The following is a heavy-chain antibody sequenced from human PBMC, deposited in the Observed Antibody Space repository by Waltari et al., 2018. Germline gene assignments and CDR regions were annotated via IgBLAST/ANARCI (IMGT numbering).Heavy chain of an antibody. CDR3: ASGSGSYYFDY. Sequence: EVQLVESGGGLVKPGGSLRLSCAASGFTFSSYSMNWVRQAPGKGLEWVSSISSSSSYIYYADSVKGRFTISRDNAKNSLYLQMNSLRAEDTAVYYCASGSGSYYFDYWGQGTLVTVSS. CDR2: ISSSSSYI. CDR1: GFTFSSYS. V-gene: IGHV3-21*01. D-gene: IGHD1-26*01. J-gene: IGHJ4*02.